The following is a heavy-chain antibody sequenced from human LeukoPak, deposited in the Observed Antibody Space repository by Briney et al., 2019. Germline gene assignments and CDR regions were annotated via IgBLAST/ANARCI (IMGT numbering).Heavy chain of an antibody. D-gene: IGHD5-24*01. CDR1: GFTFSSYG. J-gene: IGHJ4*02. CDR2: IKQDGTEK. Sequence: GGSLRLSCAASGFTFSSYGMSWVRQAPGKGLEWVANIKQDGTEKYYVDSVKGRFTISRDNAKNSLYLQMNSLRAEDTAVYYCAKIRAIIKTVDYWGQGTLVTVSS. CDR3: AKIRAIIKTVDY. V-gene: IGHV3-7*01.